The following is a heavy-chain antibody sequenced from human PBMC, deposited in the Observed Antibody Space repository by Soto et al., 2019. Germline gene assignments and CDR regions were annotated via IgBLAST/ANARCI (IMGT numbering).Heavy chain of an antibody. Sequence: GGSLRLSCAASGFTVSSNYMSWVRQAPGKGLEWVSVIYSGGSTYYADSVKGRFTISRDNSKNTLYLQMNSLRAEDTAVYYCARGIAGAYYYYGMDVWGQGTTVTVSS. CDR2: IYSGGST. CDR1: GFTVSSNY. D-gene: IGHD1-26*01. J-gene: IGHJ6*02. V-gene: IGHV3-53*01. CDR3: ARGIAGAYYYYGMDV.